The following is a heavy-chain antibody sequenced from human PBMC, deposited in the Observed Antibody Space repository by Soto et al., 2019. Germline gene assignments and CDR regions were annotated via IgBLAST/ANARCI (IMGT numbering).Heavy chain of an antibody. CDR3: AXGYYGSGSYYNYYGMDV. D-gene: IGHD3-10*01. J-gene: IGHJ6*02. CDR2: IIPIFGTA. V-gene: IGHV1-69*13. Sequence: SVKVSCKASGGTFSSYAISWVRQAPGQGLEWMGGIIPIFGTANYAQKFQGRVTITADESTSTAYMKLSSLRSEDTAVYYCAXGYYGSGSYYNYYGMDVWGQGTTVTVSS. CDR1: GGTFSSYA.